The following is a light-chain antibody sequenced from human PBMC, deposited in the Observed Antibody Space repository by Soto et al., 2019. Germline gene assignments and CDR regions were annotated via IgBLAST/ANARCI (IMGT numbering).Light chain of an antibody. J-gene: IGKJ1*01. CDR1: QSLLHSDGTTN. Sequence: DVVMTQSPLSLPVTLGQPASISCRSSQSLLHSDGTTNLNWFQQRPGQSPRRLIYRVSNRDSGVPDRFSGSGSGTDFTLKISRVEAEDVGVYYCMQGTHWPPWTFGQGTKVEIK. V-gene: IGKV2-30*02. CDR3: MQGTHWPPWT. CDR2: RVS.